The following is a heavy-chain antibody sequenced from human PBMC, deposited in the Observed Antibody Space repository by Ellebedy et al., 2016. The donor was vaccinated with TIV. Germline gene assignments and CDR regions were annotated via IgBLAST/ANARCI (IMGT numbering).Heavy chain of an antibody. CDR1: GFTFSDSA. J-gene: IGHJ4*02. V-gene: IGHV3-73*01. Sequence: PGGSLRLSCTASGFTFSDSAMPWVRQASGKGLEWIARIRTKPNNYATTYSASGKGRFTISSDDSQQTAFLQMNDLKTEDTAVYYCTKLYYSVAAGGPWGQGTLVTVSS. CDR3: TKLYYSVAAGGP. D-gene: IGHD1-26*01. CDR2: IRTKPNNYAT.